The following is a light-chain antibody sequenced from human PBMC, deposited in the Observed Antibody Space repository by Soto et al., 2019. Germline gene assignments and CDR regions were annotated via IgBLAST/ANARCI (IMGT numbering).Light chain of an antibody. Sequence: EIVMTQSPATLSVSPGERATLSCRASQSVSSNLAWYQQKPGQAPRPLIYGASTRATGIPARFSGSGSGTEFTLTISSLQSEDFADYYCQQYNNSPGTFGQGTKVDI. CDR2: GAS. CDR3: QQYNNSPGT. V-gene: IGKV3-15*01. J-gene: IGKJ1*01. CDR1: QSVSSN.